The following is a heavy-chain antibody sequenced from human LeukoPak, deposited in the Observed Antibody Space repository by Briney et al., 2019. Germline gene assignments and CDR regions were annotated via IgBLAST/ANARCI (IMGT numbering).Heavy chain of an antibody. CDR1: GYTFTGYY. V-gene: IGHV1-2*02. CDR3: ARDGTGNRYSGSYQDAFDI. Sequence: GASVKVSCKASGYTFTGYYMHWVRQAPGQGLEWMGWINPNSGGTNYAQKFQGRVTITADESTSTAYMELSSLRSEDTAVYYCARDGTGNRYSGSYQDAFDIWGQGTMVTVSS. CDR2: INPNSGGT. D-gene: IGHD1-26*01. J-gene: IGHJ3*02.